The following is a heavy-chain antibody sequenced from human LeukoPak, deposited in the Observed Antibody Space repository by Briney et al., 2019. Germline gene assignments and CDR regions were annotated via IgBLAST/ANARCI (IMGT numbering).Heavy chain of an antibody. J-gene: IGHJ4*02. D-gene: IGHD6-13*01. CDR2: IYYSGST. Sequence: PSETLSLTCTVSGGSISSSSYYWGWIRQPPGKGLEWIGSIYYSGSTYYNPSLKSRVTISVDTSKNQFSLKLSSVTAADTAVFYCASSPPQQPVGYWGQGTLVTVSS. CDR1: GGSISSSSYY. V-gene: IGHV4-39*07. CDR3: ASSPPQQPVGY.